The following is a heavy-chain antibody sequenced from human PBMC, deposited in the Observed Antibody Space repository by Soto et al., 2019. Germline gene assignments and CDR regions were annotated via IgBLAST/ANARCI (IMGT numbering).Heavy chain of an antibody. CDR3: ARLEYDFWGGTTPDV. CDR1: GGSISSYY. V-gene: IGHV4-59*08. J-gene: IGHJ6*04. Sequence: PSETLSLTCTVSGGSISSYYGSWIRQPPGKGLEWIGYIYYSGSTNYNPSLKSRVTISVDTSKNQFSLKLSSVTAADTAVYYCARLEYDFWGGTTPDVWGKGTTVTVSS. D-gene: IGHD3-3*01. CDR2: IYYSGST.